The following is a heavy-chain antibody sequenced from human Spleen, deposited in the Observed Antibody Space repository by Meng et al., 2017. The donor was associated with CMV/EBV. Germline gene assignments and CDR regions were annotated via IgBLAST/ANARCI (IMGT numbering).Heavy chain of an antibody. D-gene: IGHD3-3*01. Sequence: GESLKISCAASGFTFSGSAMYWVRQASGKGLEWVGHIKSKTNTYATAYAASVKGRFTISRDDFKNTAYLQMNSLKTEDTAVYYCTSGTALLTFSSRYYDFWSAYSMVVWGQGTLVTVSS. V-gene: IGHV3-73*01. CDR3: TSGTALLTFSSRYYDFWSAYSMVV. CDR2: IKSKTNTYAT. J-gene: IGHJ4*02. CDR1: GFTFSGSA.